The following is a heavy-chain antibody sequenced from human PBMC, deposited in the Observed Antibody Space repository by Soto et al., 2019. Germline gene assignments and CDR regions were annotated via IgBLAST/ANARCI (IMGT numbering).Heavy chain of an antibody. CDR2: ISGSGGST. J-gene: IGHJ5*02. V-gene: IGHV3-23*01. Sequence: PGGSLRLSCAASGFTFSSYAMSWVRQAPGKGLEWVSAISGSGGSTYYADSVKGRFTISRDNSKNTLYLQMNSPRAEDTAVYYCAKDPYSSGQNWFDPWGQGTLVTVSS. D-gene: IGHD6-19*01. CDR3: AKDPYSSGQNWFDP. CDR1: GFTFSSYA.